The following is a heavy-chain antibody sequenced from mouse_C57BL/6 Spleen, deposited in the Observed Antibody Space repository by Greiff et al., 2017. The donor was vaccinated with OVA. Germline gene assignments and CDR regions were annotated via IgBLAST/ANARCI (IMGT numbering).Heavy chain of an antibody. Sequence: EVKVEESGGGLVQPGGSLKLSCAASGFTFSDYGMAWVRQAPRKGPEWVAFISNLAYSIYYADTVTGRFTISRENAKNTLYLEMSSLRSEDTAMYYCARLFTTVVATRAMDYWGQGTSVTVSS. J-gene: IGHJ4*01. V-gene: IGHV5-15*04. CDR3: ARLFTTVVATRAMDY. CDR1: GFTFSDYG. CDR2: ISNLAYSI. D-gene: IGHD1-1*01.